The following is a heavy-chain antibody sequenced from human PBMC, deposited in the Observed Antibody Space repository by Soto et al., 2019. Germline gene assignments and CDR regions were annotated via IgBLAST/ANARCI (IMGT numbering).Heavy chain of an antibody. CDR1: GGTFSSYA. D-gene: IGHD3-10*01. CDR2: IIPIFGTA. V-gene: IGHV1-69*12. Sequence: QVQLVQSGAEVKKPGSSVKVSCKASGGTFSSYAISWVRQAPGQGLEWMGGIIPIFGTANYAQKVQGRVTIPADESTSTAYMELSSLRSEDTAVYYCARSSKSYYYGSGRYSPFDAKDYWGQGTLVTVSS. CDR3: ARSSKSYYYGSGRYSPFDAKDY. J-gene: IGHJ4*02.